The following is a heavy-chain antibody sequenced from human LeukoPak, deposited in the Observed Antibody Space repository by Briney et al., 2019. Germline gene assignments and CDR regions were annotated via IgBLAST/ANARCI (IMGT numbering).Heavy chain of an antibody. CDR2: IYPGDADT. Sequence: ESRLLYCKRSGYSSTSYWTGWGRQMPGKGLECMGIIYPGDADTTYSPSFRGEVPISADTSISTAYQHWSRLKASATAMYYCARRTTGYHSSHDAI. CDR3: ARRTTGYHSSHDAI. D-gene: IGHD3-22*01. CDR1: GYSSTSYW. V-gene: IGHV5-51*01. J-gene: IGHJ3*01.